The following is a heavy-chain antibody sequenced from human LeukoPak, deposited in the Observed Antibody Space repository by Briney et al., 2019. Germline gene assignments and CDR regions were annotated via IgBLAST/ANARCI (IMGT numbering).Heavy chain of an antibody. CDR1: GFTFDDYG. CDR3: AKVDGYNSGWYDS. CDR2: ISWNSGNI. J-gene: IGHJ5*01. V-gene: IGHV3-9*01. D-gene: IGHD6-19*01. Sequence: PGGSLRLSCAASGFTFDDYGMHWVRQPPGKGLEWVSGISWNSGNIGYADSAKGRFTISRDNAKNSLYLQMDILKPEDTAFYYCAKVDGYNSGWYDSWGQGTLVTVSS.